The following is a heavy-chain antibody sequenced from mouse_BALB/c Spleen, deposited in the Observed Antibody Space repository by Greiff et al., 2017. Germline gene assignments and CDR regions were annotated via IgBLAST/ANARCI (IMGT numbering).Heavy chain of an antibody. CDR1: GFTFSDYY. CDR3: ARDQTGDWYFDV. D-gene: IGHD4-1*01. Sequence: EVKVVESGGGLVKPGGSLKLSCAASGFTFSDYYMYWVRQTPEKRLEWVATISDGGSYTYYPDSVKGRFTISRDNAKNNLYLQMSSLKSEDTAMYYCARDQTGDWYFDVWGAGTTVTVSS. CDR2: ISDGGSYT. J-gene: IGHJ1*01. V-gene: IGHV5-4*02.